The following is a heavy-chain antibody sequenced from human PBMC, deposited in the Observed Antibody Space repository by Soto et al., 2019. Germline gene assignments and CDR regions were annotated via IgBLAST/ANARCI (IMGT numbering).Heavy chain of an antibody. CDR1: GFTFSDYW. J-gene: IGHJ4*02. CDR3: ARAQWRRTEEQGFDY. Sequence: EGQLVESGGGLVQSGGSLRLACAASGFTFSDYWIHWVRQAPGMGLEWISRINGDGTSTSYADSVRGRFIIFRDNAANALYLQMNSLRGDDTAMYYCARAQWRRTEEQGFDYWGQGTLVTVSS. V-gene: IGHV3-74*01. D-gene: IGHD1-1*01. CDR2: INGDGTST.